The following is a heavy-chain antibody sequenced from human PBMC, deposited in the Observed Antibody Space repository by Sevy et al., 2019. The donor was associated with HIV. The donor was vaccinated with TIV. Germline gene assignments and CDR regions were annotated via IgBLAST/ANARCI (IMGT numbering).Heavy chain of an antibody. CDR3: ASTEGATFGGLFDY. CDR2: IYYSGST. CDR1: GGSISSSSYY. V-gene: IGHV4-39*01. Sequence: SETLSLTCTVSGGSISSSSYYWGWIRQPPGKGLEWSGSIYYSGSTYYNPSLKSRVTISVDTSKNQFSLKLSSVTAADTAVYYCASTEGATFGGLFDYWGQGTLVTVSS. D-gene: IGHD1-26*01. J-gene: IGHJ4*02.